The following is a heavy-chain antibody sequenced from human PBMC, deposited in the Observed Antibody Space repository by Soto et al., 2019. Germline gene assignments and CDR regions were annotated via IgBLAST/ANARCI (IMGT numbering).Heavy chain of an antibody. CDR1: GSTFSSYS. V-gene: IGHV3-48*01. J-gene: IGHJ5*02. Sequence: EVQLVESGGGLVQPGGSLRLSCAASGSTFSSYSITWVRQAPGKGLEWVSYIISSSSTIYYADSVKGRFTISRDNAKNSLYLQMNSLRAEDTAVYYCARDTANKNWFDPWGQGTLVTVSS. D-gene: IGHD5-18*01. CDR3: ARDTANKNWFDP. CDR2: IISSSSTI.